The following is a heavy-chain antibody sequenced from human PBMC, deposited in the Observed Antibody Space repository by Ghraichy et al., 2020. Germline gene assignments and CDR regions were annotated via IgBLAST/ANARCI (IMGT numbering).Heavy chain of an antibody. CDR2: IYYSGST. CDR1: GGSISSYY. Sequence: TLSLTCTVSGGSISSYYWSWIRQPPGKGLEWIGYIYYSGSTNYNPSLKSRVTISVDTSKNQFSLKLSSVTAADTAVYYCARVSDSSSWGAFDIWGQGTMVTVSS. V-gene: IGHV4-59*01. CDR3: ARVSDSSSWGAFDI. J-gene: IGHJ3*02. D-gene: IGHD6-13*01.